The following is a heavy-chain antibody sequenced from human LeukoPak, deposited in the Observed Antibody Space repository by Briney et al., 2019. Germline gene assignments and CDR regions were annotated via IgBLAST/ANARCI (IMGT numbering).Heavy chain of an antibody. V-gene: IGHV1-18*01. D-gene: IGHD6-19*01. CDR1: GYTFTSYG. CDR3: ARDRTAVAGPRADY. CDR2: ISAYNGNT. J-gene: IGHJ4*02. Sequence: VASVKVSCTASGYTFTSYGISWVRQAPGQGPEWMGWISAYNGNTNYAQKLQGRVTMTTDTSTSTAYMELRSLRSDDTAVYYCARDRTAVAGPRADYWGQGTLVTVSS.